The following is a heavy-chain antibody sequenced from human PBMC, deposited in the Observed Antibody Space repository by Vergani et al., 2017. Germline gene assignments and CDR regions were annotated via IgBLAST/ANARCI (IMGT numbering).Heavy chain of an antibody. CDR2: IYSSGST. CDR3: TRQPQEGASGPPSVPS. V-gene: IGHV4-61*02. CDR1: GGPISSGSYY. Sequence: QVQLQESGPGLVKSSQTLSLTCTVSGGPISSGSYYWNWIRPPAEKGLEWIGRIYSSGSTHYNPSLKSRVTISVDTAKNDLSLKVTSVTAADTAVYYCTRQPQEGASGPPSVPSWGQGISVIVSS. J-gene: IGHJ4*02. D-gene: IGHD5-12*01.